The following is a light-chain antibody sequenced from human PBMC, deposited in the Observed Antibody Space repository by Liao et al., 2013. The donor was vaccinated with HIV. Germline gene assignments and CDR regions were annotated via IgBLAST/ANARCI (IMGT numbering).Light chain of an antibody. Sequence: SYELTQPPSVSVSPGQTASITCSGDKLGDKYACWYQQKPGQSPVLVIYQDSKRPSGIPERFSGFNSGNTATLTLSGTQAMDEADYYCQAWDGSTVFGGGTKLTVL. CDR3: QAWDGSTV. CDR2: QDS. CDR1: KLGDKY. J-gene: IGLJ2*01. V-gene: IGLV3-1*01.